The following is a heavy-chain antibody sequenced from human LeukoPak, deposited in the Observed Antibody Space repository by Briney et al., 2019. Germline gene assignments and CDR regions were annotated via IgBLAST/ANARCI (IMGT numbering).Heavy chain of an antibody. Sequence: GRSLRLSCAASGFTFENYAMHWVRQAPGKGLEWVSGISWNSGRIAYVDSVKGRFTISRDNAKNSLYLQMNSLRAEDTAVYYCARASGIAAADAFDIWGQGTMVTVSS. CDR3: ARASGIAAADAFDI. J-gene: IGHJ3*02. CDR2: ISWNSGRI. V-gene: IGHV3-9*01. CDR1: GFTFENYA. D-gene: IGHD6-13*01.